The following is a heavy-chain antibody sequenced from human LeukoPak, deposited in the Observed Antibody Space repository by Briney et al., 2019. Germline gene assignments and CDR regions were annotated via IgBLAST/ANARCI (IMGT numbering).Heavy chain of an antibody. D-gene: IGHD2-15*01. CDR2: IYYSGST. Sequence: SQTLSLTCTVSGGSISSGGYYWSWIRQHPGKGLEWIGYIYYSGSTYYNPSLKSRVTIPVDTSKNQFSLKLSSVTAADTAVYYCARGLRIPSYYFDYWGQGTLVTVSS. CDR1: GGSISSGGYY. V-gene: IGHV4-31*03. J-gene: IGHJ4*02. CDR3: ARGLRIPSYYFDY.